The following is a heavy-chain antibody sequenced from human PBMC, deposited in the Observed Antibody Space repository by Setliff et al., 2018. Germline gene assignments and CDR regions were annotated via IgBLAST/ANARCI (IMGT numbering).Heavy chain of an antibody. V-gene: IGHV1-3*03. Sequence: GASVKVSCKASGYTFISYALHWVRQAPGQRLQWMGWINPASGNTKYSQEFQGRVTITRDTSATTVYMELSSPRSDDMAVYYCARKGPNSSSHVFGYWGQGTLVTVSS. CDR2: INPASGNT. CDR3: ARKGPNSSSHVFGY. J-gene: IGHJ4*02. CDR1: GYTFISYA. D-gene: IGHD3-16*01.